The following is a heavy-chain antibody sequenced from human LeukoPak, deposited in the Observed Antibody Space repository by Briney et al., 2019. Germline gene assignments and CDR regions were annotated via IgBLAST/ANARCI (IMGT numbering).Heavy chain of an antibody. D-gene: IGHD6-19*01. V-gene: IGHV3-43*01. CDR2: VRWDGSSA. CDR1: GFTFDDYS. J-gene: IGHJ3*01. CDR3: VKDESIAVAGSNGFDF. Sequence: GGSLRLSCAASGFTFDDYSMHWVRQPPGKGLEWVSLVRWDGSSAYYADSVQGRFTISRDNSKKSLFLQMNSLRTEDTALYYCVKDESIAVAGSNGFDFWGQGTRVTVSS.